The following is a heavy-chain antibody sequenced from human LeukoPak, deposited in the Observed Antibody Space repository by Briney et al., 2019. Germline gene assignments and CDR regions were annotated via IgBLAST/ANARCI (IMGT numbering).Heavy chain of an antibody. CDR3: AKDYSGYECGDY. V-gene: IGHV3-23*01. CDR1: GFTFSSYV. J-gene: IGHJ4*02. Sequence: GGSLRLSCAASGFTFSSYVMSWVRQAPGKGLEWVSSIRGSDGGTYYADSVKGRFTISRDNSKNTLYLQMNSLRAEDTALYYCAKDYSGYECGDYWGQGTLVTVSS. CDR2: IRGSDGGT. D-gene: IGHD5-12*01.